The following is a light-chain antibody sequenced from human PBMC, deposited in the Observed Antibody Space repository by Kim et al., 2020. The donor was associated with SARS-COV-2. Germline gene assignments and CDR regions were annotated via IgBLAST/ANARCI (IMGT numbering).Light chain of an antibody. V-gene: IGKV3-15*01. CDR1: QSVSSN. Sequence: EIVMTQSQATLSVSPGERATLSCRASQSVSSNLAWYQQKPGQAPRLLIYGASTRATGIPGRFSGSGSGPEFTLTISSLQSEDFAVYYCQQYSHWPLTFGGGTKVDIK. J-gene: IGKJ4*01. CDR2: GAS. CDR3: QQYSHWPLT.